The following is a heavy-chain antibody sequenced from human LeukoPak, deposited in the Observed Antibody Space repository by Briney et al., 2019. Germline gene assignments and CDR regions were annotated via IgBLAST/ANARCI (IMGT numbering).Heavy chain of an antibody. D-gene: IGHD3-22*01. CDR3: ARSYYDSSGYDDAFDI. J-gene: IGHJ3*02. CDR2: MNPNSGST. Sequence: ASVKVSCKASGYTFTSYDINWVRQATGQGLEWMGWMNPNSGSTGYAQKFQGRVTMTRNTSISTAYMELSSLRSVDTAVYYCARSYYDSSGYDDAFDIWGQGTMVTVSS. V-gene: IGHV1-8*01. CDR1: GYTFTSYD.